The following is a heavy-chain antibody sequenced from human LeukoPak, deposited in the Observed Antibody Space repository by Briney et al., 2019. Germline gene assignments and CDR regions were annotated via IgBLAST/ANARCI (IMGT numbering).Heavy chain of an antibody. V-gene: IGHV1-2*02. D-gene: IGHD5-18*01. CDR2: INPNSGGT. CDR3: ARSPYSYGYFDF. CDR1: GYTFTDYY. Sequence: ASVKVSCKVSGYTFTDYYIHWVRQAPGQGLEWMGWINPNSGGTNYAQTFQGRVTMTLDTPTTTAYMELSRLGSDDRAVYYCARSPYSYGYFDFWGQGTLVTVSS. J-gene: IGHJ4*02.